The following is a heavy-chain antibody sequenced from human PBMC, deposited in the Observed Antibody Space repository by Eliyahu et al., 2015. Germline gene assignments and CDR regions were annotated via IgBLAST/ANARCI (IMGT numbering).Heavy chain of an antibody. Sequence: VQLVESGGGLVKPGGSLXLSCAASGFTFXSYSMNWVRQAPGKGLEWVSSISSSSSYIYYADSVKGRFTISRDNAKNSLYLQMNSLRAEDTAVYYCARDKPAHWIAAAADYWGQGTLVTVSS. J-gene: IGHJ4*02. CDR1: GFTFXSYS. V-gene: IGHV3-21*01. CDR2: ISSSSSYI. CDR3: ARDKPAHWIAAAADY. D-gene: IGHD6-13*01.